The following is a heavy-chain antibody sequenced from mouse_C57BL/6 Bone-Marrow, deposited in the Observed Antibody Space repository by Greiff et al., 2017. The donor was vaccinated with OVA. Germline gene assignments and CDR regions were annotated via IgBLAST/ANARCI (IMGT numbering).Heavy chain of an antibody. CDR1: GFTFSDYY. V-gene: IGHV5-12*01. CDR2: ISNGGGST. CDR3: ARHDSHYDYDGYAMDY. J-gene: IGHJ4*01. Sequence: EVQLVESGGGLVQPGGSLKLSCAASGFTFSDYYMYLVRQTPEKRLEWVAYISNGGGSTYYPDTVKGRFTISRDNAKNTLYLQMSRLKSEDTAMYYCARHDSHYDYDGYAMDYWGQGTSVTVSS. D-gene: IGHD2-4*01.